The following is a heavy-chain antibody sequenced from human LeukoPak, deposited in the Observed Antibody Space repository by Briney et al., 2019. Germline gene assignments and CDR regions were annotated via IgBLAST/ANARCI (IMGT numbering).Heavy chain of an antibody. CDR3: ASFDGDYYFDY. D-gene: IGHD4-17*01. CDR2: IWYDGSNE. J-gene: IGHJ4*02. V-gene: IGHV3-33*01. CDR1: GFTFRSYG. Sequence: GRSLRLSCAASGFTFRSYGMHWVRQAPGKGLEWVALIWYDGSNEHYADSVRGRFSISRDNSKNTLYLQMNGLRAEDAAVYYCASFDGDYYFDYWGQGTLVTVSS.